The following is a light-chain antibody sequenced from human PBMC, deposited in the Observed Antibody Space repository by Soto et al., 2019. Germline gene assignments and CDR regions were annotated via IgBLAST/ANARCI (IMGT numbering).Light chain of an antibody. V-gene: IGLV2-14*01. CDR2: EVS. CDR1: SSDVGDYNY. CDR3: SSYTSSSTLV. Sequence: QSALTQPASVSGSPGQSITISCTGTSSDVGDYNYVSWYQQHPDKAPQLTIYEVSNRPSGVSNRFSGSKSGNTASLTISGLQAEDEADYYCSSYTSSSTLVFGTGTKVTVL. J-gene: IGLJ1*01.